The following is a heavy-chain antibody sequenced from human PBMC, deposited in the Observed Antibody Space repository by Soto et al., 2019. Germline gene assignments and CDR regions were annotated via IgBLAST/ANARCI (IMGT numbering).Heavy chain of an antibody. Sequence: SETLSLTCAVYGGSFSGYYWSWIRQPPGKGLEWIGEINHSGSTNYNPSLKSRVTISVDTSENQFSLKLRSVTAADTDLYYCARALSITMVRGVRAKFDYCGQGTLVTVS. CDR2: INHSGST. V-gene: IGHV4-34*01. J-gene: IGHJ4*02. CDR3: ARALSITMVRGVRAKFDY. D-gene: IGHD3-10*01. CDR1: GGSFSGYY.